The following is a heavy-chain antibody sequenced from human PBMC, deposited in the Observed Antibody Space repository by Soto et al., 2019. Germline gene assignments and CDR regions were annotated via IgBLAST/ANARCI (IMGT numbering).Heavy chain of an antibody. CDR1: GGSISSYY. J-gene: IGHJ4*02. V-gene: IGHV4-59*01. CDR3: ARGRGGLFDY. Sequence: NPSETLSLTCTVSGGSISSYYWSWIRQPPGKGLEWIGYIYYSGSTNYNPSLKSRVTISVDTSKNQFSLKLSSVTAADTAVYYCARGRGGLFDYWGQGTLVTVSS. CDR2: IYYSGST.